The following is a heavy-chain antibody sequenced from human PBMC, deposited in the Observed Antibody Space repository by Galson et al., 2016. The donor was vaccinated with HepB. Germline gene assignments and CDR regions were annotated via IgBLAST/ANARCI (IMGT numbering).Heavy chain of an antibody. CDR2: IDNDGGAI. CDR1: GFRFSDYS. CDR3: AQAFLLGS. V-gene: IGHV3-48*01. D-gene: IGHD3-3*02. J-gene: IGHJ5*02. Sequence: SLRLSCAASGFRFSDYSMNWVRQAPGKGLEWISYIDNDGGAIYYADSVEGRFAISRDNARDSLYLHMNSLSAEDTAVYHCAQAFLLGSWGQGTLVTVSS.